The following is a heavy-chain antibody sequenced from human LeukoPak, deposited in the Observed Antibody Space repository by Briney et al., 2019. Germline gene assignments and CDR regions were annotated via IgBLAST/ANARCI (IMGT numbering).Heavy chain of an antibody. V-gene: IGHV3-23*01. D-gene: IGHD3-22*01. CDR1: GFPLGSYA. CDR2: IIGSDATT. Sequence: SGGSLRLSCAASGFPLGSYAMSWVRQAPGKGLEWVSGIIGSDATTHYADSVKGRFTVSSDKSKNTLYLQMNSLRADDTAVYYCAKDLTHDSSGLDYWGHGALVTVSS. CDR3: AKDLTHDSSGLDY. J-gene: IGHJ4*01.